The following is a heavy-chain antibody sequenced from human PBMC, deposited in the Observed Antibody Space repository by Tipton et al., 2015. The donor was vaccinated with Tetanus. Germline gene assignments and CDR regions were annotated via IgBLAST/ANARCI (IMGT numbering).Heavy chain of an antibody. CDR2: IYQTGTT. CDR1: GGSINTGDYY. J-gene: IGHJ4*02. Sequence: TLSLTCNVSGGSINTGDYYWSWIRKPPGKDLEWIGYIYQTGTTYYNPSLKGRVTISMDRSNTQFSLRLDSLTAADTAVYYCARAAGFLGLTHDFWGRGTLVSVSS. D-gene: IGHD2/OR15-2a*01. CDR3: ARAAGFLGLTHDF. V-gene: IGHV4-30-4*01.